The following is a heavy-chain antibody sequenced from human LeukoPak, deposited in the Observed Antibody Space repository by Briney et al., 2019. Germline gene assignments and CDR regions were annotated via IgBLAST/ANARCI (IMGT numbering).Heavy chain of an antibody. D-gene: IGHD1-26*01. V-gene: IGHV3-33*08. Sequence: GGSLRLSCAASGFTFSSYSMHWVRQAPGKGLEWVAVIWYDGSNKYYVDSVKGRFTISRDNPKNMLFLQMNSLRAEDTAVYYCVRDRWDGPDYWGQGTLVTVSS. J-gene: IGHJ4*02. CDR2: IWYDGSNK. CDR1: GFTFSSYS. CDR3: VRDRWDGPDY.